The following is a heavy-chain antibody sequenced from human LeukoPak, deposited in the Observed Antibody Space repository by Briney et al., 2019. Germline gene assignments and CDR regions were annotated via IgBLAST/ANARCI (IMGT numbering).Heavy chain of an antibody. Sequence: GRPQRLSYAASGLPLSSYAMSWVPRAPGKALEWVSDNSGTGGSTYYADAVEGRFTISRDNSKNTLYLQMNSLRAEDTAVYYCARLGGYYDSSGYPIQHWGQGTLVTVSS. J-gene: IGHJ1*01. V-gene: IGHV3-23*01. CDR1: GLPLSSYA. CDR2: NSGTGGST. CDR3: ARLGGYYDSSGYPIQH. D-gene: IGHD3-22*01.